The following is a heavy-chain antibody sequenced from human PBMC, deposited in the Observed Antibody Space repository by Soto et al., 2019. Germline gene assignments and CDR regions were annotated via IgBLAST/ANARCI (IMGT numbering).Heavy chain of an antibody. D-gene: IGHD1-26*01. CDR1: SASFTSYY. CDR2: INPHGGST. CDR3: ARSSGGNFGIIIEGTNWFAP. V-gene: IGHV1-46*01. J-gene: IGHJ5*02. Sequence: GXSVKVSSTAPSASFTSYYINWVRQAPGQGLEWMGVINPHGGSTAYAQKFKGRVTLTRDTSASTVYMEVSSLTSEDTAMYYCARSSGGNFGIIIEGTNWFAPWGQGTLVTVSS.